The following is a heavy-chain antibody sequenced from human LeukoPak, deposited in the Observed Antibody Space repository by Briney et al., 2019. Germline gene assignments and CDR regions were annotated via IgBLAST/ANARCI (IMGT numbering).Heavy chain of an antibody. Sequence: ASVKVSCKASGYTFTGYYMHWVRQAPGQGLEWMGWINPNSGGTNYAQKFQGRVTMTRDTSISTAYMELSRLRSDDTAVYYCARVLAYGSGQNWFDPWGQGTLVTVSS. J-gene: IGHJ5*02. CDR3: ARVLAYGSGQNWFDP. D-gene: IGHD3-10*01. CDR2: INPNSGGT. V-gene: IGHV1-2*02. CDR1: GYTFTGYY.